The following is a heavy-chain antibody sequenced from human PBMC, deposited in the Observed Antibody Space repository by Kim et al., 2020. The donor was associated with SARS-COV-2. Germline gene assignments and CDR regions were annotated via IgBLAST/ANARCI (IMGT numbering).Heavy chain of an antibody. Sequence: SETLSLTCAVYGGSFSGYYWSWIRQPPGKGLEWVADINHSGSTNYNPSLKSRFTISVDTSKNQFSLRMISVTAADTAIYYCARRLLALGTKGIDSWGQGTLVTVSS. J-gene: IGHJ4*02. D-gene: IGHD3-3*02. CDR2: INHSGST. CDR3: ARRLLALGTKGIDS. V-gene: IGHV4-34*01. CDR1: GGSFSGYY.